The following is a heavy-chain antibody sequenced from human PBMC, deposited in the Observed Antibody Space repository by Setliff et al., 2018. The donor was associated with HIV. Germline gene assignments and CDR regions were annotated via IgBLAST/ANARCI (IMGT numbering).Heavy chain of an antibody. J-gene: IGHJ5*02. Sequence: SETLSLTCTVSGDSMNSVSYSWAWLRQSAGKGPEWIGHVYARGSANYNPSLTSRVTISVPTSKNQSSLNLNSVTAADTATYYCARAKTIGSSALFLDPWGQGTPVTVS. V-gene: IGHV4-61*09. CDR2: VYARGSA. CDR3: ARAKTIGSSALFLDP. CDR1: GDSMNSVSYS. D-gene: IGHD2-2*03.